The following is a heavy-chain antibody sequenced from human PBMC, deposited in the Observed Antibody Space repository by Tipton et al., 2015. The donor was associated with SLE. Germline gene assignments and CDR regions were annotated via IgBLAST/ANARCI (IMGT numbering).Heavy chain of an antibody. D-gene: IGHD1-7*01. V-gene: IGHV4-30-2*01. Sequence: TLSLTCAVSGDSITTDSNSWSWVRQPPGRGLEWIGYIYHSETTYYSPSLENRVTISLDTSKNRFSLGLSSVAAADTAVYYCARGDNWDYMNSWGQGTLVTVSS. CDR3: ARGDNWDYMNS. J-gene: IGHJ4*02. CDR1: GDSITTDSNS. CDR2: IYHSETT.